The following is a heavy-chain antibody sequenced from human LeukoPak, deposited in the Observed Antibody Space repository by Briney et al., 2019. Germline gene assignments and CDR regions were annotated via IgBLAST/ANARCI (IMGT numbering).Heavy chain of an antibody. D-gene: IGHD3-10*01. CDR1: GYTFSSYG. CDR3: ARLSSWFGEVYWFDP. Sequence: ASVKVSCKASGYTFSSYGITWVRQAPGQGLEWMGWISAYNGNTNYAQKLQGRVTMTTDTSTSTAYMGLRSLRSDDTAVYYCARLSSWFGEVYWFDPWGQGTLVTVSS. V-gene: IGHV1-18*01. CDR2: ISAYNGNT. J-gene: IGHJ5*02.